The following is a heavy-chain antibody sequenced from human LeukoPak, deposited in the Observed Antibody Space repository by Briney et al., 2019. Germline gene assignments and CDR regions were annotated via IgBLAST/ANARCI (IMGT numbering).Heavy chain of an antibody. J-gene: IGHJ6*02. CDR2: IYYSGST. Sequence: PSETLSLTCIVSGGSISSSSYYWGWIRQPPGKGLEWIGSIYYSGSTYYDPSLKSRVTISVDTSKNQFSLKLSSVTAADTAVYYCAGHVSCSGGSCYPGVRYYYYGMDVWGQGTTVTVSS. CDR1: GGSISSSSYY. CDR3: AGHVSCSGGSCYPGVRYYYYGMDV. D-gene: IGHD2-15*01. V-gene: IGHV4-39*01.